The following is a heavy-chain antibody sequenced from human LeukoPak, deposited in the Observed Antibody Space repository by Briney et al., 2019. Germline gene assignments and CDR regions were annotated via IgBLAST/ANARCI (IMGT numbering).Heavy chain of an antibody. CDR2: INPSGGST. CDR1: GGTFSSHA. J-gene: IGHJ3*02. Sequence: ASVKVSCKASGGTFSSHAISWVRQAPGQGLEWMGIINPSGGSTSYAQEFQGRVTMTRDTSTSTVYMELSSLRSEDTAVYYCARMYYYDSSGHDAFDIWGQGTMVTVSS. CDR3: ARMYYYDSSGHDAFDI. V-gene: IGHV1-46*01. D-gene: IGHD3-22*01.